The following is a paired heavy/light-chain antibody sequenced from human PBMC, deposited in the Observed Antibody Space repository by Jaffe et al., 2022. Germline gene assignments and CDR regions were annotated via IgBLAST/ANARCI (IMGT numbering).Light chain of an antibody. CDR1: SSDVGGYNY. J-gene: IGLJ2*01. V-gene: IGLV2-14*03. Sequence: QSALTQPASVSGSPGQSITISCTGTSSDVGGYNYVSWYQQHPGKAPKLMIYDVSNRPSGVSNRFSGSKSGNTASLTISGLQAEDEADYYCSSYTSSSSYVVFGGGTKLTVL. CDR2: DVS. CDR3: SSYTSSSSYVV.
Heavy chain of an antibody. D-gene: IGHD6-13*01. CDR2: INPSGGST. CDR3: ARGEPGYSSSWRDYYYYYYMDV. Sequence: QVQLVQSGAEVKKPGASVKVSCKASGYTFTSYYMHWVRQAPGQGLEWMGIINPSGGSTSYAQKFQGRVTMTRDTSTSTVYMELSSLRSEDTAVYYCARGEPGYSSSWRDYYYYYYMDVWGKGTTVTVSS. J-gene: IGHJ6*03. CDR1: GYTFTSYY. V-gene: IGHV1-46*03.